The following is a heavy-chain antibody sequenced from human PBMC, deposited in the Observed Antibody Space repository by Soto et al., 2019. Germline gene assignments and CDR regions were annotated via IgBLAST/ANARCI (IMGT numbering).Heavy chain of an antibody. CDR1: GYRFSTYW. D-gene: IGHD6-13*01. J-gene: IGHJ4*02. Sequence: GDSLKISCQGSGYRFSTYWIHWVRQLPGKGLESVGIIYPADSDTRYSPSFQGQVTISADKTISTTYLQWSSLKASDTAMYFCARRDIAATATELDRWGQGNPVSV. V-gene: IGHV5-51*01. CDR2: IYPADSDT. CDR3: ARRDIAATATELDR.